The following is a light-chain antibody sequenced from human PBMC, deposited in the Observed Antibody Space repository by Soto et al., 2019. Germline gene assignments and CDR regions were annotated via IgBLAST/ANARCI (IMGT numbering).Light chain of an antibody. Sequence: EIWLARYRAEVSLWVGEGGTRACWASQSVSRYLDWYQQKTGQAPRLLIYDASNRATGIPARLIGSGYGTALTFTSSSLQTEDFAVYYCQQRSKSPRTFGQGTKVDIK. V-gene: IGKV3-11*01. J-gene: IGKJ1*01. CDR2: DAS. CDR1: QSVSRY. CDR3: QQRSKSPRT.